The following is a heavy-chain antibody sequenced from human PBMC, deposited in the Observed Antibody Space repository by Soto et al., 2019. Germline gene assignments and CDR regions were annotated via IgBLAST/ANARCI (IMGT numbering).Heavy chain of an antibody. CDR3: ARISDSSSSFDY. CDR1: GFSLSTSGMC. V-gene: IGHV2-70*01. J-gene: IGHJ4*02. D-gene: IGHD6-6*01. CDR2: IDWDDDK. Sequence: SGPRLVNPTQTLTLTCTFSGFSLSTSGMCVSWIRQPPGKALEWLALIDWDDDKYYSTSLKTRLTISKDTSKNQVVLTMTNMDPVDTATYYCARISDSSSSFDYWGQGTLVTVSS.